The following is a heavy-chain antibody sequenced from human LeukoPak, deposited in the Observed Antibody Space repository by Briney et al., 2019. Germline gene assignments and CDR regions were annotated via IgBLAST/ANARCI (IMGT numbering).Heavy chain of an antibody. CDR1: GDSISSGDYY. J-gene: IGHJ4*02. CDR3: ARVRRYFDWTFDY. Sequence: SETLSLTCTVSGDSISSGDYYWSWIRQPPGKGLEWIGYIYYSGSTYYNSPLKSRLIISVDTSKNQISLKLSSVTAADTAVYYCARVRRYFDWTFDYWGQGTLVTVSS. CDR2: IYYSGST. V-gene: IGHV4-30-4*01. D-gene: IGHD3-9*01.